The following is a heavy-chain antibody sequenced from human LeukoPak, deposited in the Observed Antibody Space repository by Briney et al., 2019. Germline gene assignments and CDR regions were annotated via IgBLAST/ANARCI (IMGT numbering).Heavy chain of an antibody. V-gene: IGHV4-59*12. D-gene: IGHD3-22*01. CDR2: IYYSGST. CDR3: ARGQHITMIVVGTDAFDI. J-gene: IGHJ3*02. Sequence: SETLSLTCTVSGGSISSYYWSWIRQPPGKGLEWIGYIYYSGSTNYNPSLKSRVTISVDTSKNQFSLKLSSVTAADTAVYYCARGQHITMIVVGTDAFDIWGQGTMVTVSS. CDR1: GGSISSYY.